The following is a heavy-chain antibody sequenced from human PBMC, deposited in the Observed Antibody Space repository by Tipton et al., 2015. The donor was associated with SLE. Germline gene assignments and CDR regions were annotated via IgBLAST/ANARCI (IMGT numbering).Heavy chain of an antibody. CDR2: IYASGST. J-gene: IGHJ3*01. CDR1: GGSLSNYY. CDR3: ARWGMTTIWAFDL. V-gene: IGHV4-59*07. Sequence: TLSLTCTVSGGSLSNYYWTWIRQPPGKGLEWIGYIYASGSTSYSPSLKSRLTISVDTSNSQFSLKLTSMTAADTAVYYCARWGMTTIWAFDLWGLGTMVTVSS. D-gene: IGHD4-17*01.